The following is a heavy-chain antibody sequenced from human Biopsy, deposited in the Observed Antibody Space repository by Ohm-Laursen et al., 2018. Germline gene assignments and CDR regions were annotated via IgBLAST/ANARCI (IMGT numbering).Heavy chain of an antibody. CDR1: GFTFGHYA. Sequence: SLRLSCAASGFTFGHYAMHWVHQAPGKGLEWISLIWYDGTNEDYADSVKGRFTISRDNSKNTLYLQINTLTLEDTAFYYCARGLSSGWYGYFDVWGRGTLVTVSS. J-gene: IGHJ2*01. D-gene: IGHD6-19*01. V-gene: IGHV3-33*01. CDR2: IWYDGTNE. CDR3: ARGLSSGWYGYFDV.